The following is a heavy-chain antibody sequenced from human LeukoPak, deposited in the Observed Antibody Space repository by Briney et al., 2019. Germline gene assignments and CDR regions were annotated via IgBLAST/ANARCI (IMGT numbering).Heavy chain of an antibody. Sequence: ASVKVSCKASGYTFTSYDINWVRQATGQGLEWMGWINPNSGNTGYAQKFRGRVTMTRNTSISTAYMELSSLTSEDTAVYYCARGLGRRHYDILTGYLYTFRYYFDYWGQGTLVTVSS. CDR1: GYTFTSYD. J-gene: IGHJ4*02. CDR3: ARGLGRRHYDILTGYLYTFRYYFDY. V-gene: IGHV1-8*01. D-gene: IGHD3-9*01. CDR2: INPNSGNT.